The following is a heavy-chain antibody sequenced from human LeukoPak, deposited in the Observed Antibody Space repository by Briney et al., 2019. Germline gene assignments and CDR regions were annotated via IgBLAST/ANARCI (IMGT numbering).Heavy chain of an antibody. J-gene: IGHJ4*02. V-gene: IGHV3-73*01. CDR1: GFTFSGSA. Sequence: LSGGSLRLSCAASGFTFSGSAMHWLRQASGKGLEWVGRIRSKANSYATAYAASVKGRFTISRDDSKNTAYLQMNSLKTEDTAVYYCTGKMAVDDYWGQGTLVTVSS. D-gene: IGHD5-24*01. CDR2: IRSKANSYAT. CDR3: TGKMAVDDY.